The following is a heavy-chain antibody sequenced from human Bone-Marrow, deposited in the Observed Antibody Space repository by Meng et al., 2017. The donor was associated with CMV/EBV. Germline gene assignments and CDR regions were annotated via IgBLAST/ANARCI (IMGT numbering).Heavy chain of an antibody. CDR2: IRPDGGNK. D-gene: IGHD3-10*01. CDR3: ANGGSYYASRNPSGFDY. CDR1: GFDFSNYD. J-gene: IGHJ4*02. Sequence: GESLKISCVASGFDFSNYDMHWVRQSPGKGLEWVALIRPDGGNKYYADSLKGRFTVPRDNSKSTLYLHMNSLRPEDTAVYFCANGGSYYASRNPSGFDYWGQGTLVTVSS. V-gene: IGHV3-30*02.